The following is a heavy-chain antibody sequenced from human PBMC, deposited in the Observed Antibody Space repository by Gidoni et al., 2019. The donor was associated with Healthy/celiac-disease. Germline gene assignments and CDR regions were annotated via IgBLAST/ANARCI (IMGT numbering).Heavy chain of an antibody. V-gene: IGHV3-21*01. D-gene: IGHD3-16*01. Sequence: EVQLVESGGGLVKPGGSLRLSCAASGSTFSSYSMNWVRQAPGKGLEWVSSISSSSSYRYYADSVKGRFTIARDNAKNSLYLQMNSLRAEDTAVYYCARDPRLWGMDVWGQGTTVTVSS. J-gene: IGHJ6*02. CDR2: ISSSSSYR. CDR1: GSTFSSYS. CDR3: ARDPRLWGMDV.